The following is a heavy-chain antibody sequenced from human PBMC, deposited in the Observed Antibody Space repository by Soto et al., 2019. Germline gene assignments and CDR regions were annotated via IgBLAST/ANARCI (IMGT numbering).Heavy chain of an antibody. J-gene: IGHJ4*02. V-gene: IGHV3-9*01. CDR2: ISWNSGSI. Sequence: GGSLRLSCAASGFTFDDYAMHWVRQAPGKGLEWVSGISWNSGSIGYADSVKGRFTISRDNARNSLYLQMNSLRAEDTALYYCAKDTDYYDSSGYYSGVYWGQGTLVTVSS. D-gene: IGHD3-22*01. CDR1: GFTFDDYA. CDR3: AKDTDYYDSSGYYSGVY.